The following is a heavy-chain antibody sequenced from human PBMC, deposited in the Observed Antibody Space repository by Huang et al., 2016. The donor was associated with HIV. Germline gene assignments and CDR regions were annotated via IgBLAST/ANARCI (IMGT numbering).Heavy chain of an antibody. CDR3: ARGPLFGDREYFQH. Sequence: QVQLVQSGAEVKKPGASVKVSCKASGYTFSNYGISWVRQVPGQGLEWREWISAHKTDSTYAQNLQGRVTLTTDTSTRTAYLELTSLRSDDTAVYYCARGPLFGDREYFQHWGQGTLVTVSS. D-gene: IGHD2-21*02. V-gene: IGHV1-18*04. CDR2: ISAHKTDS. J-gene: IGHJ1*01. CDR1: GYTFSNYG.